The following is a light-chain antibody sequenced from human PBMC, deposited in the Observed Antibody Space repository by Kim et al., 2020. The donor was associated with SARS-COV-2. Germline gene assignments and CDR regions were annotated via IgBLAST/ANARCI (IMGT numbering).Light chain of an antibody. CDR3: QVWDSSSDHYV. Sequence: SYELTQPPSVSVAPGKTASIPCGGISIGGKTVHWYQQKPGQAPVLVRPSEMPERFSASIAGNTATLTINRVEDGDEADYYCQVWDSSSDHYVFGSGTKVTVL. CDR1: SIGGKT. V-gene: IGLV3-21*04. J-gene: IGLJ1*01.